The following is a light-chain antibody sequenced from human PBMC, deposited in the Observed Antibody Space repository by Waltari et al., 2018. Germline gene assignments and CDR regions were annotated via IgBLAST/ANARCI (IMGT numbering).Light chain of an antibody. Sequence: DIVMTQSPDFLAVSLGERATINCKSSQSLFSTSNSKTYISWYQQKPGQPPKLLIYWASTRGSAVPDRFIGSGSGTDFTLTISSLQAEDVAVYYCHHCYIPPLTFGQGTRLEIK. V-gene: IGKV4-1*01. CDR2: WAS. J-gene: IGKJ5*01. CDR3: HHCYIPPLT. CDR1: QSLFSTSNSKTY.